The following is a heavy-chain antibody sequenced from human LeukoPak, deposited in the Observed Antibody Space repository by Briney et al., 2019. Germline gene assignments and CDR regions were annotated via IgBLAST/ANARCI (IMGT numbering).Heavy chain of an antibody. V-gene: IGHV3-7*03. CDR2: IKQDGSEK. Sequence: GGSLRVSCTASRFTFSSDWMSWVRQAPGKGLEWVANIKQDGSEKYYVDSVKGRFTISRDNAKNSLYLQMNSLRAEDTAVYYCARKDGDYGYYYYYGMDVWGKGTTVTVSS. D-gene: IGHD4-17*01. J-gene: IGHJ6*04. CDR3: ARKDGDYGYYYYYGMDV. CDR1: RFTFSSDW.